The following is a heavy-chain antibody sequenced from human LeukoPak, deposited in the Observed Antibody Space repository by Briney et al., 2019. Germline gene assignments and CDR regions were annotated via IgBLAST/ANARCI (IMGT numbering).Heavy chain of an antibody. V-gene: IGHV3-30*02. D-gene: IGHD6-13*01. J-gene: IGHJ5*02. Sequence: GGSLRLSCAASGFTFSSYGMHWVRQAPGKGLEWVAVIWYDGSNKYYADSVKGRFTISRDNSKNTLYLQMNSLRAEDTAVYYCANLADIAAAGKLGWFDPWGQGTLVTVSS. CDR1: GFTFSSYG. CDR2: IWYDGSNK. CDR3: ANLADIAAAGKLGWFDP.